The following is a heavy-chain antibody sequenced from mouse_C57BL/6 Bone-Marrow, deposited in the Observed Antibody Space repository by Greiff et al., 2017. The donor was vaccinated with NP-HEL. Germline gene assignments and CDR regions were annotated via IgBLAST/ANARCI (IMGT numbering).Heavy chain of an antibody. CDR1: GYTFTSYW. CDR2: IDPSDSYT. Sequence: QVQLQQPGAELVMPGASVKLSCKASGYTFTSYWMHWVKQRPGQGLEWIGEIDPSDSYTNDNQKFKGKSTLTVDKSSSTAYMQLSSLTSEDSAVYYCARKGGSPYYAMDYWGQGTSVTVSS. V-gene: IGHV1-69*01. D-gene: IGHD1-1*02. CDR3: ARKGGSPYYAMDY. J-gene: IGHJ4*01.